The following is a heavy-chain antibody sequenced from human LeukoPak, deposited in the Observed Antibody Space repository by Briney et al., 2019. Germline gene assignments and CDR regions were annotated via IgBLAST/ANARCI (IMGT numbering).Heavy chain of an antibody. CDR1: GGSISSGDYY. CDR2: IYYSGST. Sequence: SETLSLTCTVSGGSISSGDYYWSWIRQHPGKGLEWIGYIYYSGSTYYNPSLKSRVTISVDTSKNQFSLKLSSVTAADTAVYYCARMVATNFDYWGQGTLVTVSS. J-gene: IGHJ4*02. CDR3: ARMVATNFDY. V-gene: IGHV4-31*03. D-gene: IGHD5-12*01.